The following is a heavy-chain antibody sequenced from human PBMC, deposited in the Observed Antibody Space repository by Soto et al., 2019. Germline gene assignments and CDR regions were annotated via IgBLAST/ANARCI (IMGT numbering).Heavy chain of an antibody. CDR1: GYTFTSYR. CDR2: ISAYNGHT. J-gene: IGHJ4*02. Sequence: QVQLVQSGAEVKKPGASVKVSCKASGYTFTSYRISWVRQAPGQGLEWMGWISAYNGHTNYAQKLQGRVTMTTDTSTSKAYMEPRSLRSDDTAVSYCARVGLEGRYFDRFDYWGQGPLVTVSS. CDR3: ARVGLEGRYFDRFDY. D-gene: IGHD3-9*01. V-gene: IGHV1-18*01.